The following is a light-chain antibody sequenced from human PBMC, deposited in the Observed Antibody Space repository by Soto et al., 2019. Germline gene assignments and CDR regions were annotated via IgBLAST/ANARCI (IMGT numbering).Light chain of an antibody. V-gene: IGLV3-1*01. CDR2: QDS. Sequence: SYELTQPPSVSVSPGQTVSITCSGDKLGDKYACWYQQKPGQSPVLVIYQDSKRPSGIPERFSGSNSGNTATLTISGTQAMDEADYYCQAWDSSTAWVFGTGTKVTVL. CDR1: KLGDKY. J-gene: IGLJ1*01. CDR3: QAWDSSTAWV.